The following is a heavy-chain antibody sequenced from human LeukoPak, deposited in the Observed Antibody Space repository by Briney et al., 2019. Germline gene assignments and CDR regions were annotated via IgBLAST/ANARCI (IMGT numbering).Heavy chain of an antibody. CDR2: INHSGST. V-gene: IGHV4-34*01. CDR3: ARERSSGYYYVSDS. Sequence: PSETLSLTCAVYGGSFSGYYWSWIRQPPGKGLEWIGEINHSGSTNYNPSLKSRVTISVDTSKNQFSLKLSSVTAADTAVYYCARERSSGYYYVSDSWGQGTLVTVSS. J-gene: IGHJ4*02. D-gene: IGHD3-22*01. CDR1: GGSFSGYY.